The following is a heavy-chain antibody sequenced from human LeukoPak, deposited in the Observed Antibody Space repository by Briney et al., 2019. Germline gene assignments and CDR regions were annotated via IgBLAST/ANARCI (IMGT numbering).Heavy chain of an antibody. V-gene: IGHV4-34*01. CDR1: GGSFSGYY. CDR2: INHSGST. CDR3: ATRLRSFPFDP. D-gene: IGHD3-3*01. J-gene: IGHJ5*02. Sequence: SETLSLTCAVYGGSFSGYYWSWIRQPPGKGLEWIGEINHSGSTNYNPSLKSRVTISVDTSKNQFSLKLSSVTAADTAVYYCATRLRSFPFDPWGQGTLVTVYS.